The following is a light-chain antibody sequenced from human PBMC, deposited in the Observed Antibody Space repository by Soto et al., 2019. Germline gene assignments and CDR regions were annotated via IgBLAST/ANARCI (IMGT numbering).Light chain of an antibody. J-gene: IGKJ2*01. CDR3: QQHNSWPPV. CDR1: QSVNSN. Sequence: EIVMTQSPATLSVSPGERATISCRASQSVNSNLAWYQQKPGHSPRLLIYGASTRVTGIPARFSGSGSGTAFTLTISSLQSEDFAIYYCQQHNSWPPVFGQGTKLEIK. V-gene: IGKV3-15*01. CDR2: GAS.